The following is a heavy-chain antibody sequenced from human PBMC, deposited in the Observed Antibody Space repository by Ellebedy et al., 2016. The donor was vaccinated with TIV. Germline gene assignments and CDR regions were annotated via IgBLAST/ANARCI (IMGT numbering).Heavy chain of an antibody. CDR1: GFTFSSYT. CDR2: ISTSSSYI. CDR3: ARAPHIIPAAEIDY. J-gene: IGHJ4*02. D-gene: IGHD2-2*01. Sequence: GGSLRLSXAASGFTFSSYTMNWVRQAPGKGLEWLSSISTSSSYIYYADSVQGRFIISRDNARDTLFLQISSLRVEDTAVYYCARAPHIIPAAEIDYWGQGIQVTVSS. V-gene: IGHV3-21*01.